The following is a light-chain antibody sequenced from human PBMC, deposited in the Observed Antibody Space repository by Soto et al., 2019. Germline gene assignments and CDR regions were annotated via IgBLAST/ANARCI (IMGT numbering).Light chain of an antibody. V-gene: IGLV2-8*01. Sequence: SALTQPPSTSGSPGQSVTMSCTGTSSDVGGYNSVSWYQQHPGKAPKLMIFEVTKRPPGVPDRFSGSKSGYTASLTVSGLQAEDEADYYCSSYAGTNKLIFGGGTKLTVL. CDR2: EVT. CDR3: SSYAGTNKLI. J-gene: IGLJ2*01. CDR1: SSDVGGYNS.